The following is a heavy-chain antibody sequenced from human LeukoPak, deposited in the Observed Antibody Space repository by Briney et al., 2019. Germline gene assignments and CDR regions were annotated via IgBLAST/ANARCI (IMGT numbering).Heavy chain of an antibody. CDR3: AKLRPLYSSGWPDIDY. Sequence: PSETLSLTCAVYGGSFSGYYWSWIRQPPGKGLEWIGEINHSGSTNYNPSLKSRVTISVDTSKNQFSLKLRSVTAADTAVHYCAKLRPLYSSGWPDIDYWGQGTLVTVSS. CDR1: GGSFSGYY. D-gene: IGHD6-19*01. V-gene: IGHV4-34*01. J-gene: IGHJ4*02. CDR2: INHSGST.